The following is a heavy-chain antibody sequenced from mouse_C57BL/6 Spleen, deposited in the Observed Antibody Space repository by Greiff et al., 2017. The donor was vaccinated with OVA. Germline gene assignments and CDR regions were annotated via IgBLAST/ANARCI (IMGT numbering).Heavy chain of an antibody. V-gene: IGHV1-7*01. CDR1: GYTFTSYW. CDR3: AIPSYRYFDV. CDR2: INPSSGYT. D-gene: IGHD2-12*01. Sequence: QVQLKESGAELAKPGASVKLSCKASGYTFTSYWMHWVKQRPGQGLEWIGYINPSSGYTKYNQKFKDKATLTADKSSSTAYMQLSSLTYEDSAVYYCAIPSYRYFDVWGTGTTVTVSS. J-gene: IGHJ1*03.